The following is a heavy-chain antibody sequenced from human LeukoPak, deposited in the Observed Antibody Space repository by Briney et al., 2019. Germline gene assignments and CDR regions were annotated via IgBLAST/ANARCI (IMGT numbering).Heavy chain of an antibody. D-gene: IGHD2-2*01. CDR2: INPNSGGT. Sequence: ASVKVSCKASGYTFTGYYMHWVRQAPGQGLEWMGWINPNSGGTNYAQKFQGRVTMTRDTSISTAYMELSRLGSDDTAVYYCATPNRYCSSTSCYRDYYGMDVWGQGTTVTVSS. CDR3: ATPNRYCSSTSCYRDYYGMDV. CDR1: GYTFTGYY. J-gene: IGHJ6*02. V-gene: IGHV1-2*02.